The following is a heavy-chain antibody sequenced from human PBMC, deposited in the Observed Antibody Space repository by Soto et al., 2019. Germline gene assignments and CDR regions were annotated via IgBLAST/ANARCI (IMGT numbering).Heavy chain of an antibody. CDR1: GFTFSSYG. D-gene: IGHD2-15*01. CDR3: AKDVSCSGGSCYDYYYYDGMDV. J-gene: IGHJ6*02. Sequence: QVQLVESGGGVVQPGRSLRLSCAASGFTFSSYGMHWVRQAPGKGLEWVAVISYDGSNKYYADSVKGRFTIYRDNSKNTLYLQMNSLRAEDTALYYCAKDVSCSGGSCYDYYYYDGMDVWGQGTTVTVSS. V-gene: IGHV3-30*18. CDR2: ISYDGSNK.